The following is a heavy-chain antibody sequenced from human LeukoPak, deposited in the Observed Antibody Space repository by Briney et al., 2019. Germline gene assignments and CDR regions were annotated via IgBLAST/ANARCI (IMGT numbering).Heavy chain of an antibody. D-gene: IGHD3-16*01. CDR1: GFTFNDYY. Sequence: GGSLRLSCAASGFTFNDYYMSWIRQAPGKGLEWVSGISPSGGITYYTDSVKGRFTISRDNSKNTQSLQMNSLRAEDTAVYYCAKDDDWGRYKHWGQGTLVTVSS. V-gene: IGHV3-23*01. J-gene: IGHJ1*01. CDR3: AKDDDWGRYKH. CDR2: ISPSGGIT.